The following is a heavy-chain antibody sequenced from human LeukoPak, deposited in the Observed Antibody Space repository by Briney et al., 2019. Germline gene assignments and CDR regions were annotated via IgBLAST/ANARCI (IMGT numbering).Heavy chain of an antibody. V-gene: IGHV4-31*03. Sequence: SETLPLTCTVSGGSISSGGYYWSWIRQHPGRGLEGIGYIYYSGSTYYNPSLKSRVTISVDTSKNQFSLKLSSVTAADTAVYYCARNVALPVYYYYGMDVWGKGTTVTVSS. J-gene: IGHJ6*04. CDR2: IYYSGST. CDR1: GGSISSGGYY. CDR3: ARNVALPVYYYYGMDV. D-gene: IGHD3-10*02.